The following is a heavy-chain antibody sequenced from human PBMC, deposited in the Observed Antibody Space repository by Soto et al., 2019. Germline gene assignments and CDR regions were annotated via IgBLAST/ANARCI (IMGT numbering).Heavy chain of an antibody. J-gene: IGHJ4*02. CDR3: ARSPVSNIVLMVYASSDY. CDR1: GYTFTSYG. CDR2: ISAYNGNT. Sequence: QVQLVQSGAEVKKPGASVKVSCKASGYTFTSYGISWVRQAPGQGLEWMGWISAYNGNTNYAQKLQGRVTMTTDTSTSTAYMELRSLRSDDTAVYYCARSPVSNIVLMVYASSDYWGQGSLVTVSS. V-gene: IGHV1-18*01. D-gene: IGHD2-8*01.